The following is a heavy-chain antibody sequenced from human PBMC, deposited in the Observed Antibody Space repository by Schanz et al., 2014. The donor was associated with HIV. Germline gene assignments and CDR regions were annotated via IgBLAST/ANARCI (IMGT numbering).Heavy chain of an antibody. CDR2: TNAQGTSI. CDR3: AKSRGDSWPYGMDV. J-gene: IGHJ6*02. Sequence: EVQQVLESGGGLVQPGESLKLSCAASGFTFNMYAMNWVRQAPGKGLEWIVYTNAQGTSIYYADSVKGRFTISRDNSKNTLYLQMTSLRAEDTAVYYCAKSRGDSWPYGMDVWGQGTTVTVSS. D-gene: IGHD4-17*01. CDR1: GFTFNMYA. V-gene: IGHV3-23*01.